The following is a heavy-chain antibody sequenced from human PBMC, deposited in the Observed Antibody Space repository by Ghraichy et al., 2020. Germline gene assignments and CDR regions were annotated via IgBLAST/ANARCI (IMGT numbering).Heavy chain of an antibody. J-gene: IGHJ4*02. Sequence: GGSLRLSCAASGFTFSNAWMSWVRQAPGKGLEWVGRIKIKTDGGTTDYAAPVKGRFTISRDDSENTLYLQMNSLKTEDTAVYYCTTYYYDNIRFGYWGQGTLVTVSS. CDR3: TTYYYDNIRFGY. V-gene: IGHV3-15*01. CDR1: GFTFSNAW. D-gene: IGHD3-22*01. CDR2: IKIKTDGGTT.